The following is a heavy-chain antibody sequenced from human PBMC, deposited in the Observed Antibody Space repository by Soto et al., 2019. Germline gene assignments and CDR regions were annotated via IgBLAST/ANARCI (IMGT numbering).Heavy chain of an antibody. J-gene: IGHJ6*02. D-gene: IGHD6-13*01. V-gene: IGHV1-2*04. Sequence: ASVKVSCKASGYTFTGYYMHWVRQASGQGLEWMGWINPNSGGTNYAQKFQGWVTMTRDTSISTAYMELSRLRSDDTAVYYLSGGEIAIDYGLDGWGQGTTVTVSS. CDR1: GYTFTGYY. CDR3: SGGEIAIDYGLDG. CDR2: INPNSGGT.